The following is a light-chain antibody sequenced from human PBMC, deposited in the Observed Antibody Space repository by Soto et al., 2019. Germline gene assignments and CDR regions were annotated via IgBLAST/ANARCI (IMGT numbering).Light chain of an antibody. Sequence: QCVLTQPASVSGSPGRSITISCTGTISDVGGYNYVSWYQQQSGKAPKLMIHEVSNRPSGVSNRFSGSKSGNTASLTISGLQAEDEADYYCSSYTSSSAYVFGIGTKVTVL. CDR3: SSYTSSSAYV. CDR2: EVS. J-gene: IGLJ1*01. CDR1: ISDVGGYNY. V-gene: IGLV2-14*01.